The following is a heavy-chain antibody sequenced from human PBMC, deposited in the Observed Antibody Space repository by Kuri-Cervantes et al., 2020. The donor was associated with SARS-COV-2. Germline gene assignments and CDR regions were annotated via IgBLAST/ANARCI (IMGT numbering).Heavy chain of an antibody. CDR3: ARVCGSGSNWAWYFDL. V-gene: IGHV4-59*01. CDR1: GGSISSYY. D-gene: IGHD1-26*01. Sequence: GSLRLSCTVSGGSISSYYWSWIRQPPGKGLEWIGYIYNSGSTNYNPSLKSRVTISVDTSKNQFSLKLSSVTAADTAVYHCARVCGSGSNWAWYFDLWGRGALVTVSS. J-gene: IGHJ2*01. CDR2: IYNSGST.